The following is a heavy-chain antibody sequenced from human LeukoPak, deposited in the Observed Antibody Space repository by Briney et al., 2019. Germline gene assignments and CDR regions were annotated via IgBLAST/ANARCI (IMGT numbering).Heavy chain of an antibody. CDR3: ARDRYSSGLDY. D-gene: IGHD6-19*01. CDR2: IYHSGST. V-gene: IGHV4-4*02. Sequence: SGTLSLTCAVSGGSISSSNWWSWVRQPPGKGLEWIGEIYHSGSTNYNPSLKSRVTISVDTSKNQFSLKLSSVTAADTAVYYCARDRYSSGLDYWGQGTLVTVSS. CDR1: GGSISSSNW. J-gene: IGHJ4*02.